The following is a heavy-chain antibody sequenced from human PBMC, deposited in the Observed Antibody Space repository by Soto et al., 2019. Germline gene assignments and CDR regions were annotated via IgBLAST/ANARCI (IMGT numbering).Heavy chain of an antibody. CDR3: VSSRSAIYGDAFDV. Sequence: PSETLSLTYTVSGDSFINFYWSWIRQTPGKGLEWIGFIYDSGDTKYNPSLESRATISLDTSKSQFSLKLRSVTAADTAMYYCVSSRSAIYGDAFDVWGRGSMVTVSS. J-gene: IGHJ3*01. CDR1: GDSFINFY. CDR2: IYDSGDT. V-gene: IGHV4-59*01. D-gene: IGHD3-10*01.